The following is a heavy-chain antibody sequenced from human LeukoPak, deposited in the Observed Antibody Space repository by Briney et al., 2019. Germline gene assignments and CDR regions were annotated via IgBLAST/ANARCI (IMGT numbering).Heavy chain of an antibody. D-gene: IGHD3-16*01. CDR2: IYSGGST. Sequence: RAGGSLRLSCAASGFTVSSNYMSWVRQAPGKGLEWVSVIYSGGSTYYADSVKGRFTISRDNSKNTLYLQMNSLRAEDTAVYYCAGGNHEYAPLGLWGGGTLLTVST. CDR1: GFTVSSNY. CDR3: AGGNHEYAPLGL. V-gene: IGHV3-66*01. J-gene: IGHJ4*02.